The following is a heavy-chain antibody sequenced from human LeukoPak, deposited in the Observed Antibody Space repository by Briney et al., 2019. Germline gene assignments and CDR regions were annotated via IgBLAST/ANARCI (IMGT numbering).Heavy chain of an antibody. D-gene: IGHD6-19*01. V-gene: IGHV3-21*01. CDR2: ISSSSSYI. CDR3: ARGPPAVAGMPTDY. Sequence: GGSLRLSCAASGFTFSSYSMNWVRQAPGKGLEWVSSISSSSSYIYYADPVKGRFTISRDNAKNSLYLQMNSLRAEDTAVYYCARGPPAVAGMPTDYWGQGTLVTVSS. J-gene: IGHJ4*02. CDR1: GFTFSSYS.